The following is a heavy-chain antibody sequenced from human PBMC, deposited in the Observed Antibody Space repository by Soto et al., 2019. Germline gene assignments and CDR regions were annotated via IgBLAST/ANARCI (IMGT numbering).Heavy chain of an antibody. CDR1: GFTFSSYS. CDR3: AVEVLAATSAGHNWFDP. V-gene: IGHV3-21*01. CDR2: ISSSSSYI. J-gene: IGHJ5*02. D-gene: IGHD2-2*01. Sequence: GGSLRLSCAASGFTFSSYSMNWVRQAPGKGLEWVSSISSSSSYIYYADSVKGRFTISRDNAKNSLYLQMNSLRAEDTAVYYCAVEVLAATSAGHNWFDPWGQGTLVTVSS.